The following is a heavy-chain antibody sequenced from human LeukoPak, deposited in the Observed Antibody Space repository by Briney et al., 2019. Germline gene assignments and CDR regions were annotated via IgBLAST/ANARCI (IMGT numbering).Heavy chain of an antibody. Sequence: SETLSLTCTVSGDSISRYYWSWIRQPPGGGLEWIGHAFYSGSTSYKPSLKSRVTISVDRSKNQFSLRLTAVTAADTAVYYCARAGPWQIDPWGQGTLVTVSS. CDR2: AFYSGST. J-gene: IGHJ5*02. CDR3: ARAGPWQIDP. D-gene: IGHD3-10*01. CDR1: GDSISRYY. V-gene: IGHV4-59*01.